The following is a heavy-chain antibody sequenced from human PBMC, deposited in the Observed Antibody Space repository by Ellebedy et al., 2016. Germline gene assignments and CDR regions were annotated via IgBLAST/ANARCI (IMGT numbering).Heavy chain of an antibody. CDR3: AKDVGEYDNSGYLTFDS. CDR1: GFTFDDYA. CDR2: ISWNSVAI. D-gene: IGHD3-22*01. V-gene: IGHV3-9*01. Sequence: SLKISXTTSGFTFDDYALHWVRQAPGKGLEWVSGISWNSVAIGYADSVKGRFTISRDKAKNSLYLEMNSLRPEDTALYYCAKDVGEYDNSGYLTFDSWGQGTLVTVSS. J-gene: IGHJ4*02.